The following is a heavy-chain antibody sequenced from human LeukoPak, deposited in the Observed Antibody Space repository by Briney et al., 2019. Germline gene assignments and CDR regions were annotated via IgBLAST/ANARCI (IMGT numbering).Heavy chain of an antibody. CDR3: ARDLGEYYGSGSSPPTGMDV. CDR2: INTNTGDP. Sequence: ASVKVSCKASGYTFTSYAMNWVRQAPGQGLEWMGWINTNTGDPTYAQGFTGRFVFSLDTSVSTAYLQISSLKAEDTAVYYCARDLGEYYGSGSSPPTGMDVWGQGTTVTVSS. V-gene: IGHV7-4-1*02. J-gene: IGHJ6*02. CDR1: GYTFTSYA. D-gene: IGHD3-10*01.